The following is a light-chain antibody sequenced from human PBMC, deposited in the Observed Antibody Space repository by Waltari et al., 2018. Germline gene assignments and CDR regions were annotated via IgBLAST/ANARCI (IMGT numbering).Light chain of an antibody. V-gene: IGLV3-21*04. J-gene: IGLJ1*01. CDR2: YDS. CDR3: QVWDTSIDLSV. Sequence: SYVLTQAPSVSVAPGETARTTCGGNNIAAKKGQWYQQKPGQAPVLVIFYDSDRPSGIPARFSGSNSGNTATLTISRAEAGDEADYYCQVWDTSIDLSVFGTGTKVTVL. CDR1: NIAAKK.